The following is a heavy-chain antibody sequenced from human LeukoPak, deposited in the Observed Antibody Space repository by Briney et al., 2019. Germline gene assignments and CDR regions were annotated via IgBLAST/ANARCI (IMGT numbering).Heavy chain of an antibody. J-gene: IGHJ4*02. V-gene: IGHV4-39*07. CDR2: IYYSGST. Sequence: SETLSLTCTVSGGSISSSSYYWGWIRQPPGKGLEWIGSIYYSGSTYYNPSLKSRVTISVDTSKNQFSLKLTSVTAADTAVYYCAREGGPYRPLDYSGQGTLVTVSS. CDR3: AREGGPYRPLDY. CDR1: GGSISSSSYY.